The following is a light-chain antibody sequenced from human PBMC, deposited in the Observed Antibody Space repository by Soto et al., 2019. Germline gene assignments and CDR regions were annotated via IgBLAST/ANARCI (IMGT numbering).Light chain of an antibody. Sequence: EIVMTQSPATLSVSPGERATLSCRASQSVSSNLAWYQQKPGQAPRLLIYGASTRATGIPARFSGSGSGTDFTLTIGSLQSEDVSVYYCQQYNNWPQTFGQGTKVEIK. CDR1: QSVSSN. CDR3: QQYNNWPQT. CDR2: GAS. V-gene: IGKV3-15*01. J-gene: IGKJ1*01.